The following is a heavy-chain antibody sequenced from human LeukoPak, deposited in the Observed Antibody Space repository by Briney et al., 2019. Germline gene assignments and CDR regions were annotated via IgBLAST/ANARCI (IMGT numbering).Heavy chain of an antibody. CDR3: ARHSSGWLFDY. V-gene: IGHV4-39*01. CDR1: GGSISSSSYY. J-gene: IGHJ4*02. CDR2: IYYSGST. D-gene: IGHD6-19*01. Sequence: PSETLSLTCTVSGGSISSSSYYWGWIRQPPGKGLEWIGSIYYSGSTYYNPSLKSRVTISVDTSKNQFSLKLSSVTAADTAVFYCARHSSGWLFDYWGQGTLATVSS.